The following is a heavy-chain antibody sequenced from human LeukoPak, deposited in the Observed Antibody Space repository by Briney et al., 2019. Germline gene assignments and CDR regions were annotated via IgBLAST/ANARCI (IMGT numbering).Heavy chain of an antibody. J-gene: IGHJ4*02. CDR2: TSSGGTTI. D-gene: IGHD3-16*01. CDR1: GFTFSSHE. CDR3: ARNPQRRAYESPYYFDY. Sequence: PGGSLRLSCAASGFTFSSHEMNWVRQAPGKGLEWISYTSSGGTTIYYADSAKGRFTISRDNAKNSLYLQMNSLRVEDTAIYYCARNPQRRAYESPYYFDYWGQGTLVAVSS. V-gene: IGHV3-48*03.